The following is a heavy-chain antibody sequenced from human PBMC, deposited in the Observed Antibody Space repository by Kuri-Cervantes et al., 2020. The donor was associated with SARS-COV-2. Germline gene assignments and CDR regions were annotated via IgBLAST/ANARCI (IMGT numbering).Heavy chain of an antibody. CDR3: ARDLASAGMDI. D-gene: IGHD2-2*01. CDR2: ISSSSSYI. Sequence: GGSLRLSCAASGFTFSSYSMNWVRQAPGKGLEWVSSISSSSSYIYYADSVKARFTISRDDANNSLYLQINSLRAEDTGVYYCARDLASAGMDIWGQGTTVTVSS. J-gene: IGHJ6*02. V-gene: IGHV3-21*01. CDR1: GFTFSSYS.